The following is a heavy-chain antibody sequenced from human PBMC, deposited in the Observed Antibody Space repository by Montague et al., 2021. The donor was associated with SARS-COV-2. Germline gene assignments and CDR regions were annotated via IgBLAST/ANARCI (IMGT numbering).Heavy chain of an antibody. Sequence: PALVKPTQTLTLTCTFSGFSLSTSGMCVSWIRQPPGKALEWLARIDWDDDKYYSTSLKTRLTISKDTSKNQVVLTMTNMDPVDTATHYCARMRIAAASSPFDIWGQGTMVTVSS. CDR1: GFSLSTSGMC. CDR3: ARMRIAAASSPFDI. J-gene: IGHJ3*02. D-gene: IGHD6-13*01. V-gene: IGHV2-70*11. CDR2: IDWDDDK.